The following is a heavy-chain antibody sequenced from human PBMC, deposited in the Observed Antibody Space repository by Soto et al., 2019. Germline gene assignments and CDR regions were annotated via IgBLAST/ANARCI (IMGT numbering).Heavy chain of an antibody. D-gene: IGHD3-10*01. CDR3: ASTSGY. Sequence: QVQLQESGPGLVKPSQTLSLTCTVSGGSISSGGYYWSWMRQHPGKGLEWIGDIHYSGSTYDNPSPKSRVTLSVATSKNQFAPMLSSVTAADTAVYYCASTSGYWGQGTLVTVSS. J-gene: IGHJ4*02. CDR2: IHYSGST. V-gene: IGHV4-31*03. CDR1: GGSISSGGYY.